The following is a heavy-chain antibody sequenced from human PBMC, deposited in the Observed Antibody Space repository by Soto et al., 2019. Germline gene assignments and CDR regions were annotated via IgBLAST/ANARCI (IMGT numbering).Heavy chain of an antibody. Sequence: PGGSLRLSCVASGFTFSSYGMHWVRQAPGKGLEWVAVLSHEGSNEYYADSVKGRFTISRDNSKNTLYLQMNSLRAEDTAVYYCAKNHQRAPSRDGYNLIDYWGQGSLVTVSS. CDR2: LSHEGSNE. CDR3: AKNHQRAPSRDGYNLIDY. V-gene: IGHV3-30*18. CDR1: GFTFSSYG. J-gene: IGHJ4*02. D-gene: IGHD5-12*01.